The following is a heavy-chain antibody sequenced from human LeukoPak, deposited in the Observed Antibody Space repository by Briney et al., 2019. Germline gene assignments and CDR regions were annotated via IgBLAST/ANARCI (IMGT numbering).Heavy chain of an antibody. V-gene: IGHV1-2*02. Sequence: ASVKVSCEASGYTFTGYYMHWVRQAPGQGLEWMGWINPNSGGTNYAQKFQGRVTMTRDTSISTAYMELSRLRSDDTAVYYCARRGVYYDSSGYYYCFDYWGQGTLVTVSS. CDR1: GYTFTGYY. J-gene: IGHJ4*02. D-gene: IGHD3-22*01. CDR3: ARRGVYYDSSGYYYCFDY. CDR2: INPNSGGT.